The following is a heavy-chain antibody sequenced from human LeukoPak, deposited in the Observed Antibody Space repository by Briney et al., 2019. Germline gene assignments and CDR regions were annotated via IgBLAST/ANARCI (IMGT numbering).Heavy chain of an antibody. Sequence: GGSLRLSCAAPGFTFSSYAMHWVRQAPGKGLEWVAVISYDGSNKYYADSVKGRFTISRDNSKSTLYLQMNSLRAEDTAVYYCARDRTAAAFDYWGQGTLVTVSS. CDR2: ISYDGSNK. D-gene: IGHD6-13*01. J-gene: IGHJ4*02. CDR3: ARDRTAAAFDY. CDR1: GFTFSSYA. V-gene: IGHV3-30-3*01.